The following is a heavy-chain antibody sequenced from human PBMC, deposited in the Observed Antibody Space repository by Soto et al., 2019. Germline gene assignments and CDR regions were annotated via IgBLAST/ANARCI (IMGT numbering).Heavy chain of an antibody. CDR2: IVVGSGNT. V-gene: IGHV1-58*01. J-gene: IGHJ6*02. CDR3: AAPTAMVYYYYGMDV. CDR1: GFTFTSSA. D-gene: IGHD5-18*01. Sequence: QMQLVQSGPEVKKPGTSVKVSCKASGFTFTSSAVQWVRQARGQRLEWIGWIVVGSGNTNYAQKFQERVTITRDMSTSTAYMELSSLRSEDTAVYYCAAPTAMVYYYYGMDVWGQGTTVTVSS.